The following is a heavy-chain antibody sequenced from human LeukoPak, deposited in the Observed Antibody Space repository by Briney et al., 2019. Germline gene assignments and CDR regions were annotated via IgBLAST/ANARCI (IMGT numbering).Heavy chain of an antibody. CDR1: GFTVSTNY. CDR2: IYSGGST. V-gene: IGHV3-66*01. J-gene: IGHJ2*01. Sequence: GGSLRLPCAASGFTVSTNYTSWVRQAPGKGLEWVSVIYSGGSTYYADSVKGRFTISRDNFKNTLYLQMNSLRAEDTAVYYCAREVPYGYYYDSSWYFDLWGRGTLVTVSS. CDR3: AREVPYGYYYDSSWYFDL. D-gene: IGHD3-22*01.